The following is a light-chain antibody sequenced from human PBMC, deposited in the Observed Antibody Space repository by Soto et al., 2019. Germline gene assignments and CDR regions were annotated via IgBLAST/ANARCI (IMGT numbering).Light chain of an antibody. CDR2: DAS. V-gene: IGKV3-11*01. J-gene: IGKJ1*01. Sequence: EVVLTHSPATLSLSQGEGASLSCRASQSVSSYLAWYQQKPGQAPRLLIYDASNRATGIPARFSGSGSGTDFTLTISSLEPEDFAVYYCQQRSNWPWTFGQGTKVDI. CDR1: QSVSSY. CDR3: QQRSNWPWT.